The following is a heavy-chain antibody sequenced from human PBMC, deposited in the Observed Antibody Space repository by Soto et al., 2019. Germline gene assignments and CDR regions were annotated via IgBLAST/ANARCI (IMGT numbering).Heavy chain of an antibody. V-gene: IGHV1-46*03. Sequence: ASVKVSCKASGYTFTSYYMHWVRQAPGQGLEWMGIINPSGGSTSYAQKFQGGVTMTRDTSTSTVYMELSSLRSEDTAVYYCARDGSALWFDPWGQGTLVTVSS. CDR3: ARDGSALWFDP. J-gene: IGHJ5*02. CDR1: GYTFTSYY. CDR2: INPSGGST.